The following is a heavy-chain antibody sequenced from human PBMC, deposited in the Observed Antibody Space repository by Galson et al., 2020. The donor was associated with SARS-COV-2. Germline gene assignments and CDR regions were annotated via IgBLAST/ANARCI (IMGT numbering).Heavy chain of an antibody. CDR1: GFTFSSYD. CDR2: IGTAGDP. D-gene: IGHD1-1*01. Sequence: TGGSLRLSCAASGFTFSSYDMHWVRQATGNGLEWVSAIGTAGDPYYPGSVKARFTISRENAKNSLYLQMNSLRAGDTAVYYCARGRAKGREGYNYRAFDIWGQGTMVTVSS. V-gene: IGHV3-13*05. J-gene: IGHJ3*02. CDR3: ARGRAKGREGYNYRAFDI.